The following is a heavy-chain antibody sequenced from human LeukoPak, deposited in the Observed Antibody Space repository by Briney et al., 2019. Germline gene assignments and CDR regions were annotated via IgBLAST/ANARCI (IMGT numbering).Heavy chain of an antibody. Sequence: SETLSLTCAVFGGSFSGYFWSWIRQPPGKGLEWIGYIYYSGSTNYNPSLESRVTISVDTSKNQFSLELNSVTAADTAVYYCARDLVERPLHYWGQGTLVTVSS. V-gene: IGHV4-59*01. D-gene: IGHD1-1*01. CDR2: IYYSGST. CDR1: GGSFSGYF. CDR3: ARDLVERPLHY. J-gene: IGHJ4*02.